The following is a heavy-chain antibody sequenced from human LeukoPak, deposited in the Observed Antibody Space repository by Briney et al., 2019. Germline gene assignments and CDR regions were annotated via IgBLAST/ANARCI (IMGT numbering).Heavy chain of an antibody. CDR2: IGSSGSTV. CDR3: AILTVTTAY. V-gene: IGHV3-48*03. Sequence: PGGSLRLSCAASGFSFSSYEMNWVRQAPGKGLEWVSYIGSSGSTVYYADSVKGRFTISRDNSKNTLYLQMNSLRAEDTAVYYCAILTVTTAYWGQGTLVTVSS. D-gene: IGHD4-17*01. CDR1: GFSFSSYE. J-gene: IGHJ4*02.